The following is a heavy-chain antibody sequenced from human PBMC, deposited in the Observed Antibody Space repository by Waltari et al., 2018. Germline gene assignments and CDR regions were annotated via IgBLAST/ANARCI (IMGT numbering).Heavy chain of an antibody. Sequence: EVQLLESGGGLVQPGGSLRLSCAASGFTFSSYAMSWVRQAPGEGLEWVSAISGSGGRTYSADSVKGRFTISGDNSKNMLYLQMNSLRAEDTAVYYCAKDAQITMIVVVNPYFDYWGQGTLVTVSS. CDR2: ISGSGGRT. D-gene: IGHD3-22*01. J-gene: IGHJ4*02. V-gene: IGHV3-23*01. CDR3: AKDAQITMIVVVNPYFDY. CDR1: GFTFSSYA.